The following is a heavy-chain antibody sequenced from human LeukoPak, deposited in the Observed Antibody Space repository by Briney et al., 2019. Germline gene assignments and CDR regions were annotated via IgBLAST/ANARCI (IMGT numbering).Heavy chain of an antibody. D-gene: IGHD2-2*01. CDR3: ARGTTDYYYYGMDV. Sequence: GGSLRLSCAASGFTFSNYAMSWVRQAPGKGLEWVSVIYSGGSAYYADSVKGRFTISRDNSKNTLYLQMNSLRAEDTAVYYCARGTTDYYYYGMDVWGQGTTVTVSS. CDR2: IYSGGSA. V-gene: IGHV3-53*01. J-gene: IGHJ6*02. CDR1: GFTFSNYA.